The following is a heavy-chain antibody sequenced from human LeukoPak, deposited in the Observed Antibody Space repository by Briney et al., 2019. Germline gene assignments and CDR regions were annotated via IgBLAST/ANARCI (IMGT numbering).Heavy chain of an antibody. CDR3: AREQRIKGIVGAGGI. CDR1: GYTFTSYG. Sequence: GASVKVSCKASGYTFTSYGISWGRQAPGQGLGWMGWISAYKGNTNYAQKLRGRVPMTTDTCTSTAEVEMRSLRSEDTAGYFCAREQRIKGIVGAGGIWGQGTMVTVSS. D-gene: IGHD1-26*01. CDR2: ISAYKGNT. J-gene: IGHJ3*02. V-gene: IGHV1-18*01.